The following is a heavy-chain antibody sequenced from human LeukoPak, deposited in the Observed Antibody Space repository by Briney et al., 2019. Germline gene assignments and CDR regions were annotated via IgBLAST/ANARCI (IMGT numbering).Heavy chain of an antibody. CDR2: ISSNSLHI. CDR3: VGPDSQFDC. CDR1: GFTFSDQS. D-gene: IGHD3-10*01. Sequence: GGSLRLSCAAAGFTFSDQSMNWVRQAPGKGLEWVSSISSNSLHIFYADSVKGRFTISRDNAKNSLYLQMNNLRAEDTAVYYCVGPDSQFDCWGQGTLVTVSS. V-gene: IGHV3-21*01. J-gene: IGHJ4*02.